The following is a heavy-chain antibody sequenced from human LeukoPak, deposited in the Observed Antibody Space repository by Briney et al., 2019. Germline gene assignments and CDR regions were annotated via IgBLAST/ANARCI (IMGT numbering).Heavy chain of an antibody. CDR2: ISGSGGST. J-gene: IGHJ4*02. D-gene: IGHD3-3*01. CDR3: AKGDVRFLEWLLLDY. Sequence: PGGSLRLSCAASGFTFSSYSMNWVRQAPGKGLEWVSAISGSGGSTYYADSVKGRFTISRDNSKNTLYLQMNSLRAEDTAVYYCAKGDVRFLEWLLLDYWGQGTLVTVSS. CDR1: GFTFSSYS. V-gene: IGHV3-23*01.